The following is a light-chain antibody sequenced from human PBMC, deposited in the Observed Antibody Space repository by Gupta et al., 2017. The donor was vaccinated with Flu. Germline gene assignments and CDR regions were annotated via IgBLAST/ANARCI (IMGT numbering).Light chain of an antibody. Sequence: QSALTQPASVSGSPGQSITISCTGTSSDVGGSNYVSWYQQHPGKAPKLLIYDVSNRPSGFSSLFSGSKSGNTASLTISGLQAEDETDYYCSSYTSISTFYVFGTGTKVTVL. CDR1: SSDVGGSNY. V-gene: IGLV2-14*01. CDR2: DVS. CDR3: SSYTSISTFYV. J-gene: IGLJ1*01.